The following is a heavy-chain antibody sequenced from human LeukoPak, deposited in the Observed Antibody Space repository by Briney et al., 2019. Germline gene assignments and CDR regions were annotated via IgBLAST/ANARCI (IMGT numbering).Heavy chain of an antibody. Sequence: SETLSLTCAVYGGSFSGYYWSWIRQPPGKGLEWIGEINHSGSTNYNPSLKSRVTISVDTSKNQFSLKLSSVTAADTAVYYCARGGNRYGSSWYLFDYWGQGTLVTVSS. CDR1: GGSFSGYY. J-gene: IGHJ4*02. CDR3: ARGGNRYGSSWYLFDY. CDR2: INHSGST. D-gene: IGHD6-13*01. V-gene: IGHV4-34*01.